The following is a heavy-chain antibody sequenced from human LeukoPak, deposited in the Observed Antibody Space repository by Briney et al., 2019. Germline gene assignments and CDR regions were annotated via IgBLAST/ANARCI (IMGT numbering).Heavy chain of an antibody. D-gene: IGHD3-22*01. CDR2: IYHSGST. CDR3: ASKPVYDSSGYLGDRVEYFQH. Sequence: SQTLSLTCTVSGGSISSGGYYWSWIRQPPGKGLEWIGYIYHSGSTYYNPSLKSRVTISVDRSKNQFSLKLSSVTAADTAVYYCASKPVYDSSGYLGDRVEYFQHWGQGTLVTVSS. CDR1: GGSISSGGYY. V-gene: IGHV4-30-2*01. J-gene: IGHJ1*01.